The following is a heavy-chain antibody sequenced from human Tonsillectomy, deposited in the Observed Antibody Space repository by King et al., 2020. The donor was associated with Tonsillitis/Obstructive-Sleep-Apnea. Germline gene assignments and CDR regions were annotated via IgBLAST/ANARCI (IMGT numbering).Heavy chain of an antibody. D-gene: IGHD3-10*01. J-gene: IGHJ4*02. CDR2: ISYSGSP. Sequence: QLQESGPGLVKPSETLSLTCTVSGGSISSSSYYWGWLRQPPGKGLEWIGCISYSGSPYYNPSLKSRVTISVYTSKNPFSLKLSSVTAADTAVYYCARRRGSGVDYWGQGTLVTVSS. V-gene: IGHV4-39*01. CDR1: GGSISSSSYY. CDR3: ARRRGSGVDY.